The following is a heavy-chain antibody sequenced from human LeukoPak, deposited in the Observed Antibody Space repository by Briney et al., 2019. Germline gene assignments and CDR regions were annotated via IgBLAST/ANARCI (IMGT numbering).Heavy chain of an antibody. CDR3: ARETDSTLFDY. CDR2: ISCSGGST. J-gene: IGHJ4*02. D-gene: IGHD2-2*01. Sequence: GGSLRLSCAASGFTFSSYGMSWVRQAPGKGLEWVSAISCSGGSTYYADSVKGRFTISRDNSKNTLYLQMNSLRAEDTAVYYCARETDSTLFDYWGQGALVTVSS. CDR1: GFTFSSYG. V-gene: IGHV3-23*01.